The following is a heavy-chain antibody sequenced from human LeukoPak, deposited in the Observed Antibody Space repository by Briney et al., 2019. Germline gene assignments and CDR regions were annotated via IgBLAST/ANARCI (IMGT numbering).Heavy chain of an antibody. Sequence: SETLSLTCAVYGGSFSGYYWSWIRQPPGKGLEWIGEINHSGSTNYNPSLKSRVTISVDTSKNQFSLKLSSVTAADTAVYYCARLFRGRTYYYDSSGYYLLDYWGQGTLVTVSS. D-gene: IGHD3-22*01. CDR3: ARLFRGRTYYYDSSGYYLLDY. CDR2: INHSGST. CDR1: GGSFSGYY. J-gene: IGHJ4*02. V-gene: IGHV4-34*01.